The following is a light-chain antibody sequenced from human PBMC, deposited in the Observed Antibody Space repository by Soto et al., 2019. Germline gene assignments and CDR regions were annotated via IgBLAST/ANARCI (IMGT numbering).Light chain of an antibody. CDR2: GAS. Sequence: EIVLTQSPGTLSLSPGERATLSCRASQSVSSSYLAWYQQKPGQPPRLLIYGASSRATGIPDRFSGSGSGTDFTLTISRLESEDFAVYYCQQYGSSPPFTFGHGTKVDIK. V-gene: IGKV3-20*01. CDR1: QSVSSSY. J-gene: IGKJ3*01. CDR3: QQYGSSPPFT.